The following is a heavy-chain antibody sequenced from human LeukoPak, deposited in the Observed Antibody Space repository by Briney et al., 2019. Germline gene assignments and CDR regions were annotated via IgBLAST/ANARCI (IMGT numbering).Heavy chain of an antibody. V-gene: IGHV4-59*08. Sequence: SETLSLTCTVSGGSISSYYWSWIRQPPGKGLEWIGYIYDSGSTNYNPSLKSRVTISVDTSKNQFSLKLSSVAAADTAVFYCARRGSYDAFDIWGQGTMVTVSS. J-gene: IGHJ3*02. CDR1: GGSISSYY. CDR3: ARRGSYDAFDI. D-gene: IGHD1-26*01. CDR2: IYDSGST.